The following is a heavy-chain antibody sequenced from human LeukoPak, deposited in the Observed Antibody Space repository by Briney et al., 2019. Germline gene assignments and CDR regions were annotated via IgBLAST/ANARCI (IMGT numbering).Heavy chain of an antibody. D-gene: IGHD4-23*01. CDR2: IYYSGNT. Sequence: SQTLSLTCTVSGGSISSGGYYWSWIRPRPGKGLEWIGYIYYSGNTYYNPSLKSRVTISVDTSKNQFSLKLSSVTAADTAVYYCARACGYGGNLYYFDYWGQGTLVTVSS. J-gene: IGHJ4*02. V-gene: IGHV4-31*03. CDR3: ARACGYGGNLYYFDY. CDR1: GGSISSGGYY.